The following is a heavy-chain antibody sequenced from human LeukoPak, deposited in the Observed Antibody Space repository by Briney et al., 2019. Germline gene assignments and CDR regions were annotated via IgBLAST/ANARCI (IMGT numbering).Heavy chain of an antibody. V-gene: IGHV5-51*01. CDR1: GSRFTSYW. CDR3: ARGSNEDYYYYYMDV. D-gene: IGHD4-11*01. Sequence: GVPLKISGKGSGSRFTSYWIGRGRRRPGKGLEWMGIIYPGDADTRDRPRLQGQLTISADKSTSTAYLQWSSLKASDTAMYYCARGSNEDYYYYYMDVWGKGNTVTVSS. J-gene: IGHJ6*03. CDR2: IYPGDADT.